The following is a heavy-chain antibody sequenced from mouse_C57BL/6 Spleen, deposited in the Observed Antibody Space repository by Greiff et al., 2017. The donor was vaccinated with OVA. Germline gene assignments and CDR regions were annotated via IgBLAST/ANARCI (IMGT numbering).Heavy chain of an antibody. CDR3: ARWILRSYAMDY. D-gene: IGHD1-1*01. CDR1: GYTFTSYW. J-gene: IGHJ4*01. Sequence: QVQLQQSGTELVKPGASVKLSCKASGYTFTSYWMHWVKQRPGQGLEWIGNINPSNGGTNYNEKFKSKATLTVDKSSSTAYMQLSSLTSEDSAVYYCARWILRSYAMDYWGQGTSVTVSS. CDR2: INPSNGGT. V-gene: IGHV1-53*01.